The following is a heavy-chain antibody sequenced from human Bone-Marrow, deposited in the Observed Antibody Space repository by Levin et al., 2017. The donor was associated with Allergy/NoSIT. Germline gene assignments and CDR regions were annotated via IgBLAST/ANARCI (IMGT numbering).Heavy chain of an antibody. CDR3: ARGDHYYASGSYHFDY. CDR1: GGSIRSSGYY. J-gene: IGHJ4*02. Sequence: SSETLSLTCTVSGGSIRSSGYYWGWIRQPPGKGLEWIGTMFYSGNTYFNPSLKSRLSMSVDTSKNQFSLKLTSVTAADTAVYFCARGDHYYASGSYHFDYWGQGTLVPVSS. V-gene: IGHV4-39*02. D-gene: IGHD3-10*01. CDR2: MFYSGNT.